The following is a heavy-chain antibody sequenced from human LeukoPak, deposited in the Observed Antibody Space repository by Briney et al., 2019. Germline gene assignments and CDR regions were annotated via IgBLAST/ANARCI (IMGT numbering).Heavy chain of an antibody. CDR1: GFTFTSRSA. D-gene: IGHD6-13*01. CDR3: AAPYSSTWFDY. J-gene: IGHJ4*02. Sequence: SVKVPCKASGFTFTSRSAVQWVRQARGQRLEWIGWIVVGSDNTNYAQKFQERVTITRDMSTSTSYMELSSLRSEDTAVYYCAAPYSSTWFDYWGQGTLVTVSS. CDR2: IVVGSDNT. V-gene: IGHV1-58*01.